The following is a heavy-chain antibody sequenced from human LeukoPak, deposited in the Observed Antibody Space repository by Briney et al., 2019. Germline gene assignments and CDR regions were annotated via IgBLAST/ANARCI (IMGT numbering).Heavy chain of an antibody. D-gene: IGHD1-20*01. CDR1: GFIFSTYW. Sequence: GGSLRLSCTASGFIFSTYWMHWVRQAPRKGLVWVSRINSVGSSTNYADSVKGRFTISRDNAKNMLYLQMNSLRAEDTAVYYCARESNWNPFDYWGQGTLVTVSS. J-gene: IGHJ4*02. V-gene: IGHV3-74*01. CDR3: ARESNWNPFDY. CDR2: INSVGSST.